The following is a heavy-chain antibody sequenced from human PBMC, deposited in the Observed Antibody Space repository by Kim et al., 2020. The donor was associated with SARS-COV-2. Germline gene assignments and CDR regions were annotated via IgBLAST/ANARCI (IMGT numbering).Heavy chain of an antibody. CDR1: GYTFTSYA. Sequence: ASVKVSCKASGYTFTSYAMHWVRQAPGQRLEWMGWINAGNGNTKYSQKFQGRVTITRDTSASTAYMELSSLRSEDTAVYYCARDSGYVLVHYYYYGMDVWGQGTTVTVSS. V-gene: IGHV1-3*01. D-gene: IGHD5-12*01. CDR2: INAGNGNT. J-gene: IGHJ6*02. CDR3: ARDSGYVLVHYYYYGMDV.